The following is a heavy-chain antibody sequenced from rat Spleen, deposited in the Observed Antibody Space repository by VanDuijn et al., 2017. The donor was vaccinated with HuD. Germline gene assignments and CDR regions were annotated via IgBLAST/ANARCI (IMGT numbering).Heavy chain of an antibody. CDR3: ARPGDINYPACFDY. J-gene: IGHJ2*01. V-gene: IGHV5-19*01. D-gene: IGHD1-4*01. CDR1: GFTFSNYG. Sequence: EVQLVESGGGLVQPGRSLKLSCAASGFTFSNYGMHWIRQAPTKGLEWVASISPSGGSTYYRDSVKGRFTISRKNAKSILYLQMDSRRSGDTATHYCARPGDINYPACFDYWGQGVLVTVSS. CDR2: ISPSGGST.